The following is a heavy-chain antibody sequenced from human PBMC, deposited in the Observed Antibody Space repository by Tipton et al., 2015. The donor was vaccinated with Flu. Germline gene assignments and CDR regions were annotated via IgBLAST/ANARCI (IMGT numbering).Heavy chain of an antibody. Sequence: TLSLTCTVSGGSISSSSYYWGWIRQPPGKGLEWIGSIYYSGSTYYNPSLKSRVTISVDTSKNQFSLKLSSVTAADTAVYYCAKDKPLGRGYHFDYWGQGTLVTVSS. CDR1: GGSISSSSYY. V-gene: IGHV4-39*02. J-gene: IGHJ4*02. D-gene: IGHD5-18*01. CDR3: AKDKPLGRGYHFDY. CDR2: IYYSGST.